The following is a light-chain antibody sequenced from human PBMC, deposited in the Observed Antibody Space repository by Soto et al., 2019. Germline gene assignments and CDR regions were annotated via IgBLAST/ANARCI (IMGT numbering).Light chain of an antibody. V-gene: IGKV3-15*01. J-gene: IGKJ1*01. CDR1: LSVSTN. CDR2: GAS. Sequence: EIGMTQSPGTLSVSPGERATLSCRASLSVSTNLAWYQQKPGQAPRLLIYGASTRATGISARFSGSGSGTEFSLTISSLQSEDFAVYYCQQYNIWPRTFGQGAKVDIK. CDR3: QQYNIWPRT.